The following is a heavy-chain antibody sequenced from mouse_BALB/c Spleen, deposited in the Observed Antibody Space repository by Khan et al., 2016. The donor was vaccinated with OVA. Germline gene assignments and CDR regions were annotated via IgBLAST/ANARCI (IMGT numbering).Heavy chain of an antibody. J-gene: IGHJ4*01. CDR3: AKDPPYYGLDY. CDR2: IWAGGSK. CDR1: GFSLTDYA. V-gene: IGHV2-6-5*01. Sequence: QVQLKESGPGLVAPSQSLSITCTVSGFSLTDYAVSWVRQPPGKGLEWMGVIWAGGSKNYYSIPKSRLSISKDNPKSQVFLKMNSLLTNDTAMYYCAKDPPYYGLDYWGQGTSVTVSS.